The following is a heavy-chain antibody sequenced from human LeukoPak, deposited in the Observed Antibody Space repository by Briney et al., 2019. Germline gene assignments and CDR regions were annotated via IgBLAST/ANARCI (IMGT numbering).Heavy chain of an antibody. CDR1: GFTFSGFW. V-gene: IGHV3-7*01. Sequence: PGGSLRLSCAVSGFTFSGFWMSWSRQAPGKGLEWVASINSDGSEGYYADVVKGRFTISRDNAKNSLYLQINSLRAGDTAVYYCARDQGYDYVWGSRGFDYWGQGTLVTVSS. CDR3: ARDQGYDYVWGSRGFDY. D-gene: IGHD3-16*01. J-gene: IGHJ4*02. CDR2: INSDGSEG.